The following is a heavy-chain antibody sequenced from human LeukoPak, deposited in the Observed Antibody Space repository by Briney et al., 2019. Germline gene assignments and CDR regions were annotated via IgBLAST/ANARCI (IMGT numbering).Heavy chain of an antibody. Sequence: GGSLRLSCAASGFTFSSYGMHWVRQAPGKGLEWVAVISYDGSNKYYADSVKGRFTISRDNSKNTLYLQMNSLRAEDTAVYYCAKDVEYYYGSGSLVGYFDYWGQGTLVTVSS. CDR3: AKDVEYYYGSGSLVGYFDY. CDR2: ISYDGSNK. V-gene: IGHV3-30*18. CDR1: GFTFSSYG. J-gene: IGHJ4*02. D-gene: IGHD3-10*01.